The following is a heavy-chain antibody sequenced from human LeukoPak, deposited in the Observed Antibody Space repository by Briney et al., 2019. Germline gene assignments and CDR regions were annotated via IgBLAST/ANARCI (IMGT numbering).Heavy chain of an antibody. J-gene: IGHJ3*02. Sequence: GGSLRLSCAASGFTFSSYWMHWVRQAPGKGLVWVSRINSDGSSTSYADSVKGRFTISRDNAKNTLYLQMNSLGAEDTAVYYCASAPLVDCGGDCYKSNAFDIWGQGTMVTVSS. CDR1: GFTFSSYW. CDR3: ASAPLVDCGGDCYKSNAFDI. CDR2: INSDGSST. D-gene: IGHD2-21*02. V-gene: IGHV3-74*01.